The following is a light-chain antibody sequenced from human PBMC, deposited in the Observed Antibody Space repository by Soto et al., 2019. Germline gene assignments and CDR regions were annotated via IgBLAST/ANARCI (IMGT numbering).Light chain of an antibody. J-gene: IGKJ4*01. V-gene: IGKV3-15*01. Sequence: EVVMTQSPATLSVSPGERATLSCRASQSVNRNLAWYQQKPGQVPRLLIYGASTRATGIPAWFSGSGSGTEFTLTISSLQSEDFAVYYCQQCNNWPLTFGGGTKVEIK. CDR3: QQCNNWPLT. CDR2: GAS. CDR1: QSVNRN.